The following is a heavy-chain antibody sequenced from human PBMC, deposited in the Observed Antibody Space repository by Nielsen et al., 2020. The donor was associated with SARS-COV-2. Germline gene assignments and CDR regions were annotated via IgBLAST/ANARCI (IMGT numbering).Heavy chain of an antibody. CDR1: GYSFTSYW. D-gene: IGHD6-19*01. CDR2: IDPSDSYT. CDR3: ARHLSVGGWSLGMDV. J-gene: IGHJ6*02. Sequence: GESLKISCKGSGYSFTSYWISWVRQMPGKGLEWMGRIDPSDSYTNYSPSFQGHVTISADKSISTAYLQWSSLKASDTAMYYCARHLSVGGWSLGMDVWGQGTTVTVSS. V-gene: IGHV5-10-1*01.